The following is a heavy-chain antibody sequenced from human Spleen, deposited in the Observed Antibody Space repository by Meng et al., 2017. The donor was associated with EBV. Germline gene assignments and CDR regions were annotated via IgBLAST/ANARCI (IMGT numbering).Heavy chain of an antibody. Sequence: QPQQWGAVVLQPSETLSRTVAVYGGSLRGYYWSWLGQPPGKGLEWIGEINHGGGTSYNPSLKSRITMSLDTSMNHFSLKLTSVTAADTAVYYCASRGDGIFSNYDWFDLWGQGTLVTVSS. J-gene: IGHJ5*02. D-gene: IGHD4-11*01. CDR3: ASRGDGIFSNYDWFDL. CDR1: GGSLRGYY. CDR2: INHGGGT. V-gene: IGHV4-34*01.